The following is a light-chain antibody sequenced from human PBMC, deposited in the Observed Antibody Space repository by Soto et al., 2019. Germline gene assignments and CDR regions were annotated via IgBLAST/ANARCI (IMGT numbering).Light chain of an antibody. Sequence: ESVLTQSPGTLSLSTGERATLYCRASQSVSSSYLAWYQQKPGQAPRLLIYGASSRATGIPDRFSGSGSGTDFTLTISRLEPEDLAVYYCQRYGSSPWTFGQGTKVEIK. J-gene: IGKJ1*01. CDR1: QSVSSSY. CDR3: QRYGSSPWT. CDR2: GAS. V-gene: IGKV3-20*01.